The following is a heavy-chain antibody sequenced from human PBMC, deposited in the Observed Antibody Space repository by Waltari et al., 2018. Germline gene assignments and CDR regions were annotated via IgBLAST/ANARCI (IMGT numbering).Heavy chain of an antibody. CDR2: IYYSGST. D-gene: IGHD4-4*01. CDR1: GGSISSYY. V-gene: IGHV4-59*01. Sequence: QVQLQESGPGLVKPSETLSLTCTVSGGSISSYYWRWIRQPPGKGLEWIGYIYYSGSTNYNPSLKSRVTISVDTSKNQFSLKLSSVTAADTAVYYCARDSLQPPDYYYYMDVWGKGTTVTISS. J-gene: IGHJ6*03. CDR3: ARDSLQPPDYYYYMDV.